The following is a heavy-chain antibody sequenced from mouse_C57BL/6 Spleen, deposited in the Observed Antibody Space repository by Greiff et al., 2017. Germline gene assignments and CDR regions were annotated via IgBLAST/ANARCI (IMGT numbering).Heavy chain of an antibody. CDR1: GYTFTSYW. CDR3: ARLSNYEGDY. CDR2: INPSSGYT. D-gene: IGHD2-5*01. V-gene: IGHV1-7*01. J-gene: IGHJ2*01. Sequence: VQLQQSGAELAKPGASVKLSCKASGYTFTSYWMHWVKQRPGQGLEWIGYINPSSGYTKYNQKFKDKATLTADKSASTAYMQQSSLTYEGCAVYYCARLSNYEGDYWGKGTTRIVSS.